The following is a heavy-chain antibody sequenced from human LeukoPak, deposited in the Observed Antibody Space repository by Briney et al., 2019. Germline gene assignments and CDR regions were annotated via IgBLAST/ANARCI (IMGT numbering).Heavy chain of an antibody. CDR1: GGSISSSNW. Sequence: SGTLSLTCAVSGGSISSSNWWSWVRQPPGKGLEWIGEIYHSGSTNYNPSLKSRVTISVDKSKNQFSLKLSSVTAADTAVYYCARVEGATTSWYYFDYWGQGTLVTVSS. V-gene: IGHV4-4*02. CDR2: IYHSGST. CDR3: ARVEGATTSWYYFDY. J-gene: IGHJ4*02. D-gene: IGHD1-26*01.